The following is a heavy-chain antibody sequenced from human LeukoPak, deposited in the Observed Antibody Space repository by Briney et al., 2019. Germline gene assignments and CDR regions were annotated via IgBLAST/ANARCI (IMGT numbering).Heavy chain of an antibody. CDR1: GYTFTSYG. J-gene: IGHJ4*02. CDR2: ISAYNGNT. CDR3: ARDRGVRGGSGGRSFPGY. D-gene: IGHD2-15*01. V-gene: IGHV1-18*01. Sequence: ASVKVSCKASGYTFTSYGISWVRQAPGQGLEWMGCISAYNGNTNYAQKLQGRVTMTTDTSTSTAYMELRSLRSDDTAVYYCARDRGVRGGSGGRSFPGYWGQGTLVTVSS.